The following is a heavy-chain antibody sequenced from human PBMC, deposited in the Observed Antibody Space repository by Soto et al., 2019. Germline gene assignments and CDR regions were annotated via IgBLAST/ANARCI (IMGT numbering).Heavy chain of an antibody. V-gene: IGHV5-51*01. D-gene: IGHD2-21*02. J-gene: IGHJ5*02. CDR1: GYNFTTHW. Sequence: PGESLKISCKGSGYNFTTHWIVWVRQMPGKGLEWMGIIYPGDSDTRYSPSFQGQVTISADKSISTAYVQWSSLKASDTAKYYCAKQRRNGDYWFDPWGQGTLVTVSS. CDR2: IYPGDSDT. CDR3: AKQRRNGDYWFDP.